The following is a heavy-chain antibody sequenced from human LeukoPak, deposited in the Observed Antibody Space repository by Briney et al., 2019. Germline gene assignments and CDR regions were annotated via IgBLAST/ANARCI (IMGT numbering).Heavy chain of an antibody. CDR1: GFTFSDYY. J-gene: IGHJ4*02. V-gene: IGHV3-11*06. CDR3: ARVGVGSGWYFDY. D-gene: IGHD6-19*01. CDR2: ISSSSSYT. Sequence: GGSLRLSCAASGFTFSDYYMSWIRQPPGKGLEWVSYISSSSSYTNYADSVKGRFTISRDNAKNSLYLQMNSLRAEDTAVYYCARVGVGSGWYFDYWGQGTLVTVSS.